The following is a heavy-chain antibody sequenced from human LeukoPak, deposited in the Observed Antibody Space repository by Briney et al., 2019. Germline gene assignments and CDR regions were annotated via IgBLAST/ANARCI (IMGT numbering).Heavy chain of an antibody. Sequence: SVKVSCKASGFTFTSSAVQWVRQARGQRLEWIGWIVVGSGNTDYAQKFQERVTITRDMSTGTAYMELSSLRSEDTAVYYCAADPQYSYGYFEVDYWGQGTLVTVSS. D-gene: IGHD5-18*01. CDR1: GFTFTSSA. CDR3: AADPQYSYGYFEVDY. V-gene: IGHV1-58*01. J-gene: IGHJ4*02. CDR2: IVVGSGNT.